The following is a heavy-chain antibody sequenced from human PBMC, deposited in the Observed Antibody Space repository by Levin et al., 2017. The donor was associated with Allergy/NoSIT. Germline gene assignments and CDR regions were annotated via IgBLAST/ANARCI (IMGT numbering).Heavy chain of an antibody. V-gene: IGHV1-46*01. Sequence: ASVKVSCKASGYSFTSYYMHWVRQAPGQGLEWMGIINPSGGSTSYAQKFQGRVTMTRDTSTSTVYMELSSLRSEDTAVYYCARDDPGNSGSYYSFLFDPWGQGTLVTVSS. J-gene: IGHJ5*02. D-gene: IGHD1-26*01. CDR3: ARDDPGNSGSYYSFLFDP. CDR1: GYSFTSYY. CDR2: INPSGGST.